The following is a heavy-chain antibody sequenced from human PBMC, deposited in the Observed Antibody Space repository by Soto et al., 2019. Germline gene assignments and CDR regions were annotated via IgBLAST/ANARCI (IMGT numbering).Heavy chain of an antibody. Sequence: GASVKVSCKASGYTFTSYGISWVRQAPGQGLEWMGWIRAYNGYTNYAQNLQGRVTMTTDTSTSTAYMEVRSLRFDDTAVYYCARDRYYYDSSSYNYRSYGMDVWGQGTTVTVSS. V-gene: IGHV1-18*01. CDR3: ARDRYYYDSSSYNYRSYGMDV. D-gene: IGHD3-22*01. J-gene: IGHJ6*02. CDR1: GYTFTSYG. CDR2: IRAYNGYT.